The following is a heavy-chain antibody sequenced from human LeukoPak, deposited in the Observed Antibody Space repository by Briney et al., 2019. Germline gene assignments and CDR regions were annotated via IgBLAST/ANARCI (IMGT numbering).Heavy chain of an antibody. J-gene: IGHJ4*02. Sequence: PGGSMRLSCAASGFTFSSFAMHWVRQAPGKGLEWVAVISYDGSNKYYADSVKGRFTISRDNSKNTLYLQMNSLRTEDTAVYYCARVRVGDTYTPSSFDYWGQGTLVTVSS. CDR2: ISYDGSNK. CDR1: GFTFSSFA. CDR3: ARVRVGDTYTPSSFDY. V-gene: IGHV3-30*04. D-gene: IGHD1-26*01.